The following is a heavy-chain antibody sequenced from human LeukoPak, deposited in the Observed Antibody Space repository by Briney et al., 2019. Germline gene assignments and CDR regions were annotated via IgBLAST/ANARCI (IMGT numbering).Heavy chain of an antibody. J-gene: IGHJ4*02. D-gene: IGHD6-13*01. CDR1: GGSVSSSSFY. V-gene: IGHV4-39*07. Sequence: SETLSLTCVVSGGSVSSSSFYWGWIRQPPGKGLEWVVSIYYSGTTYYNPSLKSRVTISIDTSRNQISLKLRSVTAADTAVYYSARFSSNFFDYWGQGALVTVSS. CDR2: IYYSGTT. CDR3: ARFSSNFFDY.